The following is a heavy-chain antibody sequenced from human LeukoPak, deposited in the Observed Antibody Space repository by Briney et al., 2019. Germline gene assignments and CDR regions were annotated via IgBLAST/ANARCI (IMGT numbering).Heavy chain of an antibody. Sequence: SGTLSLTCAVSGGSISSSNWWSWVRQPPGKGLEWIGEIYHSGSTNYNPSLKSRVTISVDTSKNQFSLKLSSVTAADTAVYYCARGTTYYYDSSGYFDYWGQGTLVTVSS. CDR2: IYHSGST. D-gene: IGHD3-22*01. J-gene: IGHJ4*02. V-gene: IGHV4-4*02. CDR3: ARGTTYYYDSSGYFDY. CDR1: GGSISSSNW.